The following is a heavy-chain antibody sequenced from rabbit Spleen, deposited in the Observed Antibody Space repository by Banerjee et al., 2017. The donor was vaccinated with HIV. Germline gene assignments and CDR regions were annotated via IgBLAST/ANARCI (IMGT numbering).Heavy chain of an antibody. D-gene: IGHD4-1*01. CDR1: GFSFSSDYY. CDR2: IYISSGNT. CDR3: ARSGYVGWGGDGDLTGNKL. Sequence: QSLQESGGDLFQPGGSLALTCTASGFSFSSDYYMCWVRQAPGKGLEWIACIYISSGNTYYASWAKGRFTISKTSSTTVTLQMTSLTAADTATYFCARSGYVGWGGDGDLTGNKLWGPGTLVTVS. J-gene: IGHJ4*01. V-gene: IGHV1S40*01.